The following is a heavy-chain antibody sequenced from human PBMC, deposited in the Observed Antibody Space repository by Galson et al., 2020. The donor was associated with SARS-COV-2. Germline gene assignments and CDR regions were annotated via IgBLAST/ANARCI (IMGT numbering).Heavy chain of an antibody. J-gene: IGHJ5*02. Sequence: SSETLSLTCPVSGGSISSFFWSWVRQPPGQGLEWVGYMYHGGNTRYNPSLKSRGTISVDTSKNQFSLKLTSVTDAGTAVYYCARVVCAGDCYPFDRWGQGILVTVSS. CDR2: MYHGGNT. V-gene: IGHV4-59*01. D-gene: IGHD2-21*02. CDR3: ARVVCAGDCYPFDR. CDR1: GGSISSFF.